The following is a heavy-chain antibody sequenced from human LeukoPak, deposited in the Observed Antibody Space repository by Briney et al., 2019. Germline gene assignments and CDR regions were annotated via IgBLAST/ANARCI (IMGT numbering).Heavy chain of an antibody. CDR1: GFTFSSYG. CDR2: IKQDGSEK. Sequence: GGSLRLSCAASGFTFSSYGMSWVRQAPGKGLEWVANIKQDGSEKYFVDSLKGRFTISRDNAKNSLYLQMISLRAEDTAMYYCARVLVEMATITPLFDYWGQGTLVTVSS. CDR3: ARVLVEMATITPLFDY. D-gene: IGHD5-24*01. V-gene: IGHV3-7*01. J-gene: IGHJ4*02.